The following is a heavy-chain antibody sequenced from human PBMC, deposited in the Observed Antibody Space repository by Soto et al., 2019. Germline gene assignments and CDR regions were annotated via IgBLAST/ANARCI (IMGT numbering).Heavy chain of an antibody. CDR1: GYNFNRYW. CDR2: IYPGDSDT. J-gene: IGHJ3*02. Sequence: PGDSLKISCKGSGYNFNRYWIGWVRQMPGKRREWMGVIYPGDSDTRYSPSLQGQVTISADKSSSAAYLQWSSLQASDTATYYCARSLVNGTYEAFDIWGQGRMVTVSS. CDR3: ARSLVNGTYEAFDI. D-gene: IGHD2-8*01. V-gene: IGHV5-51*01.